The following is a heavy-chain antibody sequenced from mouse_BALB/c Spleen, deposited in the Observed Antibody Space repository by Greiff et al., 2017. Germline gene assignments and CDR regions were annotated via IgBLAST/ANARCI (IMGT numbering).Heavy chain of an antibody. CDR1: GFSLSRYS. V-gene: IGHV2-6-4*01. Sequence: VKLVESGPGLVAPSQSLSITCTVSGFSLSRYSVHWVRQPPGKGLEWLGMIWGGGSTDYNSALKSRLSISKDNSKSHVFLKMNSLQTDDTAMYYCARNGGAVTGFAYWGQGTLVTVSA. CDR3: ARNGGAVTGFAY. CDR2: IWGGGST. D-gene: IGHD3-3*01. J-gene: IGHJ3*01.